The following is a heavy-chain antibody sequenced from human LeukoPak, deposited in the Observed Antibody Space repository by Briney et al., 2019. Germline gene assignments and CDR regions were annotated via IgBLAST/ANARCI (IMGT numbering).Heavy chain of an antibody. V-gene: IGHV3-64D*06. CDR3: VKGHCSSTSCYYYYGMDV. CDR2: IGSNGGST. CDR1: GFTFSSYA. J-gene: IGHJ6*04. Sequence: PGGSLRLSCSASGFTFSSYAMHWVRQAPGKGLEYVSAIGSNGGSTYYADSVKGRFTISRDNSKNTLYLQMSSLRAEDTAVYYCVKGHCSSTSCYYYYGMDVWGKGTTVTVSS. D-gene: IGHD2-2*01.